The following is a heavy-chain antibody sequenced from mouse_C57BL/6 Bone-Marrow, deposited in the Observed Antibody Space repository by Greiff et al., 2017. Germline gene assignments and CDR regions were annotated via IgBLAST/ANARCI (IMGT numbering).Heavy chain of an antibody. CDR1: GFNIKDYY. CDR2: IDPEDGET. J-gene: IGHJ2*01. CDR3: ARDGGVAPYYFAY. D-gene: IGHD1-1*01. Sequence: VHLQQSGAELVKPGASVKLSCTASGFNIKDYYMHWVKQRTEQGLEWIGRIDPEDGETNYAPKFQGQATITADTSSNTAYLQLSRLKSEDTDVYYCARDGGVAPYYFAYGGQGTTLTVSS. V-gene: IGHV14-2*01.